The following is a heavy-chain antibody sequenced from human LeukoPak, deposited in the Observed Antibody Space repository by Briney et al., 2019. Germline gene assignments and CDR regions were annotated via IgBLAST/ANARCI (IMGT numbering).Heavy chain of an antibody. CDR3: TRSQRLGGCYTMDV. CDR1: GFTLSDHY. V-gene: IGHV3-72*01. Sequence: GGSLRLSCAASGFTLSDHYMDWVRQAPGKGLEWVGRTRNKAKRYTTEYAASVKGRFTISRDDSEKSVYLQMNSLKTEDTAVYYRTRSQRLGGCYTMDVWGQGTTVTVS. J-gene: IGHJ6*02. D-gene: IGHD2-15*01. CDR2: TRNKAKRYTT.